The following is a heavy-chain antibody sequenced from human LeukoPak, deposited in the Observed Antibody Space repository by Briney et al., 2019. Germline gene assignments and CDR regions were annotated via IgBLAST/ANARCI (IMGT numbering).Heavy chain of an antibody. Sequence: SGPTLVNPTQTLTLTCTFSGFSLITSGVGVGWIRQPPGKAPECLALIYWDNDRRYSPSLRSRLTITKDTSKSQVVLTMTSMDPVDTGTYYCAHRVFQGGYWDSGKSDYWGQGITVTVSS. J-gene: IGHJ4*02. D-gene: IGHD3-10*01. CDR2: IYWDNDR. CDR3: AHRVFQGGYWDSGKSDY. CDR1: GFSLITSGVG. V-gene: IGHV2-5*02.